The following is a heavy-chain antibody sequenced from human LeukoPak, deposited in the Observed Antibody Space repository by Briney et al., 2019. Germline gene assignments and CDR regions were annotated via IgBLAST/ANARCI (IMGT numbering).Heavy chain of an antibody. Sequence: GGSLRLSCAASGFTFDDYGMSWVRQAPGKGLEWVSGINWNGGSTGYADSVKGRFTISRDNAKNSLYLQMNSLRAEDTALYYCARFPRSVYDILTGYYFGAFDIWGQGTMVTVSS. CDR2: INWNGGST. J-gene: IGHJ3*02. D-gene: IGHD3-9*01. V-gene: IGHV3-20*04. CDR3: ARFPRSVYDILTGYYFGAFDI. CDR1: GFTFDDYG.